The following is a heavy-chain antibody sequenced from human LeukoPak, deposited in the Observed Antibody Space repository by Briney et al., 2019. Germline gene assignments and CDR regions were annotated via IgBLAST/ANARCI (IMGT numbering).Heavy chain of an antibody. CDR1: GFTFSSYA. J-gene: IGHJ3*02. CDR3: AKDTGYSYGEEAFDI. D-gene: IGHD5-18*01. V-gene: IGHV3-23*01. Sequence: TGGSLRLSCAASGFTFSSYAMSWVRQAPGKGLEWVSAISGSGGSTYYADSVKGRFTISRDNSKNTLYLQMNSLRAEDTAVYYCAKDTGYSYGEEAFDIWGQGTMVTVSS. CDR2: ISGSGGST.